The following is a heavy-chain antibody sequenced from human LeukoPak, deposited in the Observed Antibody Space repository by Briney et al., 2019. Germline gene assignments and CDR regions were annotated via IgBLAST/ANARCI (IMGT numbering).Heavy chain of an antibody. CDR2: INHSGST. J-gene: IGHJ4*02. CDR1: GGSFSGYY. CDR3: ARMVWYDSSGQLDY. D-gene: IGHD3-22*01. Sequence: SETLSLTCAVYGGSFSGYYWSWIRQPPGKGLEWIGEINHSGSTNYNPSLKSRVTISVDTSKNQFSLKLSSVTAADTAVYYCARMVWYDSSGQLDYWGQGTLVTVSS. V-gene: IGHV4-34*01.